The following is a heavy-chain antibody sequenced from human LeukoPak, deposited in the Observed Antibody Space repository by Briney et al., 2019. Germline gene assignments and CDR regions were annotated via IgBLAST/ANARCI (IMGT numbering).Heavy chain of an antibody. CDR2: INPNSGGT. CDR1: GYTFTGYY. V-gene: IGHV1-2*02. J-gene: IGHJ5*02. CDR3: ARDNSVGDYAWWFDP. Sequence: GASVKVSCKASGYTFTGYYMHWVRQAPGQGLEWMRWINPNSGGTNYAQKFQGRVTMTRDMSTSTDYMELSSLRSEDTAVYYCARDNSVGDYAWWFDPWGQGTLVTVSS. D-gene: IGHD1-26*01.